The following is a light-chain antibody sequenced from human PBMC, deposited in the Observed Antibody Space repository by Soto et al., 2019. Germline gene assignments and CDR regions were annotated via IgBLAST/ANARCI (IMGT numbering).Light chain of an antibody. V-gene: IGLV2-23*01. CDR3: CSYAGSSTAPYV. Sequence: QSALTQPASVSGSPGQSITISCTGTSSDVGSYNLVSWYQQHPGKAPKLMIYEGSKRPSGVSNRLSGSKSGNTASLTISGLQAEDEADYYCCSYAGSSTAPYVFGTGTKVTVL. CDR1: SSDVGSYNL. J-gene: IGLJ1*01. CDR2: EGS.